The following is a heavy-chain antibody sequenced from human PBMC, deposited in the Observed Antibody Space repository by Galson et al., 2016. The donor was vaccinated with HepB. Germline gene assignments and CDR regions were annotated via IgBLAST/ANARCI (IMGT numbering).Heavy chain of an antibody. CDR3: ARGNYVWGNYRYTLDY. D-gene: IGHD3-16*02. CDR1: GFTFDDYG. J-gene: IGHJ4*02. V-gene: IGHV3-20*04. Sequence: SLRLSCAASGFTFDDYGMYWVRQAPGKGLEWVSGLNWNGGSTAYADSVKGRFTISRDNAKNSLYLQMNSLGAEDTALYYCARGNYVWGNYRYTLDYWGQGTLVTVSS. CDR2: LNWNGGST.